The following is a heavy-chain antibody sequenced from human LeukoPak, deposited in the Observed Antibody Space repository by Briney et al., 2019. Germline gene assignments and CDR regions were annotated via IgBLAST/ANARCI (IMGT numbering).Heavy chain of an antibody. V-gene: IGHV3-30*03. CDR3: ARDPYNGNYGDFYYYYMDV. D-gene: IGHD1-26*01. J-gene: IGHJ6*03. CDR1: EFTFNSHV. Sequence: GGSLRLSCAASEFTFNSHVMHWFRQAPGKGLEWVAVISADGKTAYYADSLKGRFTISRDNVKNTLYLQMNSLRAEDTALYYCARDPYNGNYGDFYYYYMDVWGKGTTVTISS. CDR2: ISADGKTA.